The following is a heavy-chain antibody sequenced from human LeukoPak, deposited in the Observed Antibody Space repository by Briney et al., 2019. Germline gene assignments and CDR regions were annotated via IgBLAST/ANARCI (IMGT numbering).Heavy chain of an antibody. Sequence: SETLSLTCTVSGGSISSYYWSWIRQPPGKGLEGIGYIYYTGSTNYNPSLKSRVTISVDTSKNQFSLKLSSVTAADTAVYYCARHYGGHCGGDCYSFDYWGQGTLVTVSS. J-gene: IGHJ4*02. V-gene: IGHV4-59*08. CDR1: GGSISSYY. D-gene: IGHD2-21*02. CDR3: ARHYGGHCGGDCYSFDY. CDR2: IYYTGST.